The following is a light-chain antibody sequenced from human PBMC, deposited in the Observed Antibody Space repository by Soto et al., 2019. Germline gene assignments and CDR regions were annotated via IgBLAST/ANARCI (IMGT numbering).Light chain of an antibody. Sequence: QSVLTQPPSASGTPGQRVTISCSGSNSNIGTNAVYWFQHLPGLAPKVLIYRDDQRPSGVSDRFSGSKSGTSCSLAISGLRSEDEAEYSCPSWDDTLNAVVFGGGTKLTVL. CDR3: PSWDDTLNAVV. J-gene: IGLJ3*02. CDR2: RDD. V-gene: IGLV1-47*01. CDR1: NSNIGTNA.